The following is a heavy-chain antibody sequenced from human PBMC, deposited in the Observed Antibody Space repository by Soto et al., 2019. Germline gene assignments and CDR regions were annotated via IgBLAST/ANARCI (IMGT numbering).Heavy chain of an antibody. Sequence: QTLSLTCAISGDSVSSNSAAWNWVRQSPSRGLEWLGRTYYRSRWYNDYAVSVKSRITVNPDTSKNQFSLQLNSVTPEDRPIYYSARTEAYFDDWGQGTAVTVS. V-gene: IGHV6-1*01. CDR2: TYYRSRWYN. CDR3: ARTEAYFDD. CDR1: GDSVSSNSAA. J-gene: IGHJ4*02.